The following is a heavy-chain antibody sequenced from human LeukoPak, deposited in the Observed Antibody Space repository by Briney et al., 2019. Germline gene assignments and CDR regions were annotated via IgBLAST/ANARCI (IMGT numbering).Heavy chain of an antibody. J-gene: IGHJ4*02. CDR1: GYSISSGYY. D-gene: IGHD2/OR15-2a*01. Sequence: PSETLSLTCTVSGYSISSGYYWGWIRQPPGKGLEWIGSIYYSGSTYYNPSLKSRVTISVDTSKNQFSLKLSSVTAADTAVYYCARHKINRGLYWGQGTLVTVSS. V-gene: IGHV4-38-2*02. CDR2: IYYSGST. CDR3: ARHKINRGLY.